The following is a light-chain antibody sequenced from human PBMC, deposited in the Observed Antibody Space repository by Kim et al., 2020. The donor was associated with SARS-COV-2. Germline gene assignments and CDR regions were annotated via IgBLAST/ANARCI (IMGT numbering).Light chain of an antibody. CDR2: RNN. CDR1: SSNVGYEG. CDR3: SSWDSSLGAWL. V-gene: IGLV10-54*04. J-gene: IGLJ3*02. Sequence: QAGLTQPPSVSKGLRHSATLTCTGNSSNVGYEGAVWLQHYRGHPPKLLSYRNNNRPSGISERFSASRSGNIAFLTITGLQPEDEADYYCSSWDSSLGAWLFGGGTVLAVL.